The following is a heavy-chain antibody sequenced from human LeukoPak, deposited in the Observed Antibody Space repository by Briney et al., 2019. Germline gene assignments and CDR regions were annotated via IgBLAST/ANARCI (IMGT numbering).Heavy chain of an antibody. V-gene: IGHV1-69*05. D-gene: IGHD1-1*01. CDR2: IIPIFGTA. J-gene: IGHJ6*03. CDR3: ARGATGTPYYYMDV. Sequence: ASVKVSCKASGGTFSSYAISWVRQAPGQGPEWMGGIIPIFGTANYAQKFQGRVTITTDESTSTAYMELSSLRSEDTAVYYCARGATGTPYYYMDVWGKGTTVTVSS. CDR1: GGTFSSYA.